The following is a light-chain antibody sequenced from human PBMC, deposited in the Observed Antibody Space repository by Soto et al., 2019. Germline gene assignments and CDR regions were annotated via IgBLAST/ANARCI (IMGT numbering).Light chain of an antibody. CDR3: QQYKNWPL. CDR2: GAS. V-gene: IGKV3-15*01. Sequence: MMITQSPSSFSVSPFERVTLSCRTSHSVNSHVAWYQQKPGQAPRLLLYGASTRATGIPVRFSGSGFGTEFTLTISSLQSEDFAVYYCQQYKNWPLFGQGTRLEIK. J-gene: IGKJ5*01. CDR1: HSVNSH.